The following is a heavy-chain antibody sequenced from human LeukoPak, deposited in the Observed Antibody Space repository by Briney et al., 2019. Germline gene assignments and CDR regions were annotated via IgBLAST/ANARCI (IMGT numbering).Heavy chain of an antibody. CDR2: SYTNGTT. D-gene: IGHD3-10*01. CDR3: ARGLWFGDENPPYFDY. CDR1: GGSIRSSNYY. J-gene: IGHJ4*02. V-gene: IGHV4-61*02. Sequence: PSETLSLTCTVSGGSIRSSNYYWSWSWQPAGEGLEWIGRSYTNGTTNYNPSLKSRVTISIDTSKNQFSLKLSSVTAADTAVYYCARGLWFGDENPPYFDYWGQGTLVTVSS.